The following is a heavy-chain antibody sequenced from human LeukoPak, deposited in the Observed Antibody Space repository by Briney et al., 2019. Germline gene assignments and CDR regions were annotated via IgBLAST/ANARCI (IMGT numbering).Heavy chain of an antibody. CDR3: ARGGDYDILTGYSYFDY. CDR2: IYYSGST. CDR1: GGSISSGDYY. Sequence: SETLSLTCTVSGGSISSGDYYWSWIRQPPGKGLEWIGYIYYSGSTFYNPSLKSRVTILVDTSKNQVSLKLSSVTAADTAVYYCARGGDYDILTGYSYFDYWGQGTLVTVSS. J-gene: IGHJ4*02. D-gene: IGHD3-9*01. V-gene: IGHV4-30-4*01.